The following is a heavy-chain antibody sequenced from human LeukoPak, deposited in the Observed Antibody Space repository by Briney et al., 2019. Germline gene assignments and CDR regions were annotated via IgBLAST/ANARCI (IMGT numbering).Heavy chain of an antibody. CDR1: GGSISSYY. CDR3: AKDRAIRGGKGFDS. V-gene: IGHV4-59*01. Sequence: PSETLSLTCTVSGGSISSYYWSWIRQPPGKGLEWIGYIYYSGSTNYNPSLKSRVTISVDTSKNQFSLKLSSVTAADTAVYYCAKDRAIRGGKGFDSWGQGTLVTVSS. J-gene: IGHJ4*02. D-gene: IGHD2-15*01. CDR2: IYYSGST.